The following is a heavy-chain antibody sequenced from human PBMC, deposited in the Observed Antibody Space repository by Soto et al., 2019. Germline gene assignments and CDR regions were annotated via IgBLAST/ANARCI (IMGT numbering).Heavy chain of an antibody. CDR3: ARGRYSSCYDMSFDAFDI. J-gene: IGHJ3*02. CDR2: INPNNGGT. Sequence: ASVKVSCKASGYTFTGYYMHWVRQAPGQGLEWMGWINPNNGGTNYAQKFQGWVTMTRDTSISTAYMDLSRLRSDGTAVYYCARGRYSSCYDMSFDAFDIRGQGTIVTVSS. D-gene: IGHD3-22*01. V-gene: IGHV1-2*04. CDR1: GYTFTGYY.